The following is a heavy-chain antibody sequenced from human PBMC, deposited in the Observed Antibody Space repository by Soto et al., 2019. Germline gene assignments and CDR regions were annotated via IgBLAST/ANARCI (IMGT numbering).Heavy chain of an antibody. CDR1: GFTFDDYA. CDR2: ISWNSGSI. Sequence: GGSLRLSCAASGFTFDDYAMHWVRQAPGKGLEWVSGISWNSGSIGYADSVKGRFTISRDNAKNSLYLQMNSLRAEDTALYYCAKDGLRFLEWSYAFDIWGQGTMVTV. J-gene: IGHJ3*02. CDR3: AKDGLRFLEWSYAFDI. D-gene: IGHD3-3*01. V-gene: IGHV3-9*01.